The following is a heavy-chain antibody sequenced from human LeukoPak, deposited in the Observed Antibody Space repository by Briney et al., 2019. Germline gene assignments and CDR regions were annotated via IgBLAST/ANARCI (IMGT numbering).Heavy chain of an antibody. Sequence: GGSLRLSCAASGFTFSSYAMSWVRQAPGKGLEWVSSISGSGSSTYYADSVKGRFTISRENSKNTLYVQMNSLRAEDTAVYYCAKGGGYDSSGYWSAFDTWGQGTMVTVSS. D-gene: IGHD3-22*01. CDR2: ISGSGSST. V-gene: IGHV3-23*01. J-gene: IGHJ3*02. CDR1: GFTFSSYA. CDR3: AKGGGYDSSGYWSAFDT.